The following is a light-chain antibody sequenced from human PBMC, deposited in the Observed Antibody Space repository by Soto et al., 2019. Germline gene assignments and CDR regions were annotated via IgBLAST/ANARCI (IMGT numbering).Light chain of an antibody. CDR3: QQHSNWPLT. CDR2: DAS. Sequence: DIQMTQSPSSLSASVGDRVTITCRASQSISTYLNWYQKKPGKAPNLLIYDASRLRSGVPSRFSGSGSGTDFTLTISSLEPEDVAVYYCQQHSNWPLTFGGGTKVDIK. J-gene: IGKJ4*01. V-gene: IGKV1-39*01. CDR1: QSISTY.